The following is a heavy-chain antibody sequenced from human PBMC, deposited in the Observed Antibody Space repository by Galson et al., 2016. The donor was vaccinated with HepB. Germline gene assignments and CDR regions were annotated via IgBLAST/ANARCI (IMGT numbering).Heavy chain of an antibody. CDR1: GFAFSRYG. CDR2: IMYDGSKK. J-gene: IGHJ4*02. D-gene: IGHD4-23*01. CDR3: ASDHGGNPGSDY. V-gene: IGHV3-33*03. Sequence: SLRLSCAASGFAFSRYGMHWVRQAPGKGLEWVAVIMYDGSKKYYADSVKGRFTISRDNSKNMLYLQMHSLRTEDTALYYCASDHGGNPGSDYWGQGTLVTVSS.